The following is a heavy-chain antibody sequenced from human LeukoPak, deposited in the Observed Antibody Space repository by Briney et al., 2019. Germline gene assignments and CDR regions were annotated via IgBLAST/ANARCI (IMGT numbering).Heavy chain of an antibody. CDR3: AKRVTGHYVVFDTFDI. CDR2: INHSGST. CDR1: GGSFSGNY. V-gene: IGHV4-34*01. J-gene: IGHJ3*02. D-gene: IGHD4-17*01. Sequence: SETLSLTCAVYGGSFSGNYWSWIRQTPGKGLEWFGEINHSGSTNYNPSLKSRVTISVDTSKNQFSLKLSSVTAADTAVYYCAKRVTGHYVVFDTFDIWGQGTMVTVSS.